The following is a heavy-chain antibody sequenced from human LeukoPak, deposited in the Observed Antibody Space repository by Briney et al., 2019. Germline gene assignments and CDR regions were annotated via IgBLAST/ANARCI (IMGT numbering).Heavy chain of an antibody. CDR1: GDSIRRNY. CDR2: IHYSGNT. Sequence: SSETLSLTCGISGDSIRRNYWSWIRQPPGKGLEWIGYIHYSGNTNYNPSLKSRVSISVDTSKNQFTLKLTSVTAADTAVYYCAAYRSGTHYNSYYFDDWGQGTLVIVSS. CDR3: AAYRSGTHYNSYYFDD. J-gene: IGHJ4*02. V-gene: IGHV4-59*08. D-gene: IGHD3-10*01.